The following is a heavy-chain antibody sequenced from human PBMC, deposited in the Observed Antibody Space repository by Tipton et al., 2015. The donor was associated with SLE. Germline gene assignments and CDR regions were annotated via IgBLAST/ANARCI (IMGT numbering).Heavy chain of an antibody. CDR3: ARGYCSSTSCWFDP. J-gene: IGHJ5*01. V-gene: IGHV4-61*02. CDR2: IYTSGST. CDR1: GGSISSGGYY. D-gene: IGHD2-2*01. Sequence: TLSLTCTVSGGSISSGGYYWNWIRQPAGKGLEWIGRIYTSGSTKYNPSLQSRVMISVDTSKNQFSLKLSSVTAADTAVYYCARGYCSSTSCWFDPWGQGTLVTVSS.